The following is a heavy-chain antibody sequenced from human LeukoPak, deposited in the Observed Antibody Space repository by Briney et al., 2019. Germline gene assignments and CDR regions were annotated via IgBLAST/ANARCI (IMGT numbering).Heavy chain of an antibody. V-gene: IGHV3-74*01. CDR3: AKDSDIVVVPAATLDY. J-gene: IGHJ4*02. Sequence: PGGSLRLSCAGSGITFSGYWMHWVRQAPGKGLEWVSRISSDGGSTNYTDSVKGRFTTSRDNARNTLYLQMNSLRAEDTAVYYCAKDSDIVVVPAATLDYWGQGTLVTVSS. D-gene: IGHD2-2*01. CDR1: GITFSGYW. CDR2: ISSDGGST.